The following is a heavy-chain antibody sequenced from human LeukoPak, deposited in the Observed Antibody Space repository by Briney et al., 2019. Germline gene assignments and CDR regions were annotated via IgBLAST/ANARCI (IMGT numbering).Heavy chain of an antibody. J-gene: IGHJ6*03. V-gene: IGHV4-59*01. Sequence: SETLSLTCAVYGGSFSGYYWSWIRQPPGKGLEWIGYIYYSGSTNYNPSLKSRVTISVDTSKNQFSLKLSSVTAADTAVYYCARYRGTVDNWSRYYYMDVWGKGTTVTVSS. CDR3: ARYRGTVDNWSRYYYMDV. CDR1: GGSFSGYY. CDR2: IYYSGST. D-gene: IGHD1-1*01.